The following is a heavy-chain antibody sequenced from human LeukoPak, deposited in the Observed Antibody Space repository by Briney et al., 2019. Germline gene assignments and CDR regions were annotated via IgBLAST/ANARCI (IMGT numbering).Heavy chain of an antibody. Sequence: ASVKVSCKASGGTFSRFTISWVRQAPGQGFEWMGGITPIFGTANFAQKFQGRVSITADESTSTAFMELSSLRSEDTAMYYCAIGSDSGSYLDFQHWGQGTLVTVSS. D-gene: IGHD1-26*01. CDR3: AIGSDSGSYLDFQH. CDR1: GGTFSRFT. V-gene: IGHV1-69*13. J-gene: IGHJ1*01. CDR2: ITPIFGTA.